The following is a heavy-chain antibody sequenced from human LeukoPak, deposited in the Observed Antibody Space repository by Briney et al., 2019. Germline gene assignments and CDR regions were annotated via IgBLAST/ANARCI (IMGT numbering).Heavy chain of an antibody. Sequence: SETLSPTCTVSGGSISSYYWSWIRQPAGKGLEWIGRIYTSGSTNYNPSLKSRVTMSVDTSKNQFSLKLSSVTAADTAVYYCARDIVVVPAAIRLSGGDAFDIWGQGTMVTVSS. CDR3: ARDIVVVPAAIRLSGGDAFDI. CDR2: IYTSGST. V-gene: IGHV4-4*07. CDR1: GGSISSYY. J-gene: IGHJ3*02. D-gene: IGHD2-2*02.